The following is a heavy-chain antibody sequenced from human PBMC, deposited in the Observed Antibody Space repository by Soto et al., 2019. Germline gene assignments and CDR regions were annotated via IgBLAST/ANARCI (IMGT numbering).Heavy chain of an antibody. V-gene: IGHV5-51*01. CDR1: GYSFTSYW. D-gene: IGHD2-15*01. CDR3: ATPHPSKVVTPRTHPYDGFDL. CDR2: IYPGDSDT. J-gene: IGHJ3*01. Sequence: GESLKISCKGSGYSFTSYWIGWVRQMPGKGLEWMGIIYPGDSDTRYSPSFQGQVTISADKSISTAYLQWSSLKASDTGMYYCATPHPSKVVTPRTHPYDGFDLWGQGTMVTVSS.